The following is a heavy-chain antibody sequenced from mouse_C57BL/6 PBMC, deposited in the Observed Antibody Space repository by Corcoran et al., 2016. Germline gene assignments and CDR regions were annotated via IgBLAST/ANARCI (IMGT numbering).Heavy chain of an antibody. CDR1: GYTFTTYG. D-gene: IGHD3-2*02. CDR3: ARWETAQATAWFAY. CDR2: INTYSGVP. V-gene: IGHV9-3*01. J-gene: IGHJ3*01. Sequence: QIQLVQSGPELKKPGETVKIACKASGYTFTTYGMSWGKQAPGKGLKWMGWINTYSGVPTYADDFKGRFAFSLETSASTAYLQINNLKNEDTATYCCARWETAQATAWFAYWGQGTLVTVSA.